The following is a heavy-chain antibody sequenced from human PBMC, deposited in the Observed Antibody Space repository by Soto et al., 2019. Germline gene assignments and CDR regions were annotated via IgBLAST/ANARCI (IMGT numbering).Heavy chain of an antibody. CDR3: ARQDTSSWYEGRSYFGMDV. D-gene: IGHD6-13*01. J-gene: IGHJ6*02. V-gene: IGHV1-69*01. CDR2: IIPVFGTT. Sequence: QVQLVQSGAEVQKPGSSVRVSCKAPGGTFMKYSISWVRQAPGQGLEWMGEIIPVFGTTNYAQKFQGRDTITADESASTAYMHLSGLTSEDTAVYFCARQDTSSWYEGRSYFGMDVWGQGATVTVSS. CDR1: GGTFMKYS.